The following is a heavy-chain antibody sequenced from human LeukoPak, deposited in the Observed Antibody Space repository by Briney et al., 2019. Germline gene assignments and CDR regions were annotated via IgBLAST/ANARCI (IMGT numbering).Heavy chain of an antibody. J-gene: IGHJ4*02. D-gene: IGHD3-22*01. CDR2: INHSGST. CDR1: GGSFSGYY. Sequence: SETLSLTCAVYGGSFSGYYWSWIRQPPGKGLEWIGEINHSGSTNYNPSLKSRVTISVDTSKNQFSLKLSSVTAADTAVYYCARLRTMIVVVILGFDYWGQGTLVTVSS. V-gene: IGHV4-34*01. CDR3: ARLRTMIVVVILGFDY.